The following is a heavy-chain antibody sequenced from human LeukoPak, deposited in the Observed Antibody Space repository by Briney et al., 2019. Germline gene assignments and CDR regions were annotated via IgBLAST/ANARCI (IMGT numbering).Heavy chain of an antibody. Sequence: PGGSLRLSCATSGFIFSHHGMNWVRQAPGKGLEWVSGINWNGDSTGYAGSVKGRFTISRDNAKNSLYLQMNSLRAEDTAVYYCARGGGSSYFEYYYYYMDVWGKGTTVTISS. CDR1: GFIFSHHG. D-gene: IGHD2-15*01. V-gene: IGHV3-20*04. J-gene: IGHJ6*03. CDR3: ARGGGSSYFEYYYYYMDV. CDR2: INWNGDST.